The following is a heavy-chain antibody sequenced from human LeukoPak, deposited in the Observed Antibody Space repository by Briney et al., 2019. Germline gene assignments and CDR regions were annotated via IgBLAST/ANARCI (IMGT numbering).Heavy chain of an antibody. Sequence: SETLSLTCAVYGGSFSGYYWSWIRQPPGEGLEWIGEINHSGSTNYNPSLKSRVTISVDTSKNQFSLKLSSVTAADTAVYYCARGRFGKGGYCSSTSCTYFDYWGQGTLVTVSS. CDR2: INHSGST. J-gene: IGHJ4*02. CDR3: ARGRFGKGGYCSSTSCTYFDY. CDR1: GGSFSGYY. D-gene: IGHD2-2*03. V-gene: IGHV4-34*01.